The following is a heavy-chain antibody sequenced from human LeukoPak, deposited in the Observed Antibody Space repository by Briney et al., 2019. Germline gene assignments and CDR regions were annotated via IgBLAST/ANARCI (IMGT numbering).Heavy chain of an antibody. J-gene: IGHJ3*02. V-gene: IGHV3-33*01. D-gene: IGHD3-10*01. CDR3: ARDKLTGNAFDI. CDR1: GFTFSNYG. Sequence: GGSLRLSCAASGFTFSNYGMHWVRQAPGKGLEWVTIIWYDGSNKYYADSVKGRFTISRDNSKNTLFLQMNSLRAEDTAVYHCARDKLTGNAFDIWGQGTMVTVSS. CDR2: IWYDGSNK.